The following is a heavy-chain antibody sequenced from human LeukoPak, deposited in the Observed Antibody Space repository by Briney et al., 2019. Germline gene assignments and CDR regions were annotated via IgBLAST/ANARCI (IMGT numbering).Heavy chain of an antibody. CDR3: AKNLRYYDSIGYYDYFDY. J-gene: IGHJ4*02. CDR2: ISADGGEK. Sequence: PGGSLRLSCAASGFNFDTYGMHWARQVPGRRLEWVAFISADGGEKYYADSVKGRFTISRDNSKSTLYLQMNSLREEDTAVYYCAKNLRYYDSIGYYDYFDYWGQGILVTVSS. V-gene: IGHV3-30*18. CDR1: GFNFDTYG. D-gene: IGHD3-22*01.